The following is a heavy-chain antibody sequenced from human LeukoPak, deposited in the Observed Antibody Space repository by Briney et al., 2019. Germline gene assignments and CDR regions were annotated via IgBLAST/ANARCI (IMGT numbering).Heavy chain of an antibody. J-gene: IGHJ4*02. CDR3: ARADMVVAATYYFDY. CDR1: GYTFTSYA. CDR2: INAGNGNT. Sequence: ASVNVSCKASGYTFTSYAMHWVRQAPGQRLEWMGWINAGNGNTKYSQKFQGRVTITRDTSASTAYMELSSLRSEDTAVYYCARADMVVAATYYFDYWGQGTLVTVSS. D-gene: IGHD2-15*01. V-gene: IGHV1-3*01.